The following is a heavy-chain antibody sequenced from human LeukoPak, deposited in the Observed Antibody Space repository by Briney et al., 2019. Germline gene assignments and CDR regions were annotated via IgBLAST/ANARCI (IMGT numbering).Heavy chain of an antibody. CDR3: AREEAVAGTGIDY. V-gene: IGHV1-3*03. CDR1: GYTFTSYA. D-gene: IGHD6-19*01. J-gene: IGHJ4*02. Sequence: ASVKVSCKASGYTFTSYAMHWVRQAPGQRLEWMGWINAGNGNTKYSQEFQGRVTITRDTSASTAYMELSSLRSEDMAVYYCAREEAVAGTGIDYWGQGTPVTVSS. CDR2: INAGNGNT.